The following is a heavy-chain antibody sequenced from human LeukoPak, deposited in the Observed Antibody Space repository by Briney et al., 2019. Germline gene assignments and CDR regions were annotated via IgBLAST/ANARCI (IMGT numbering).Heavy chain of an antibody. D-gene: IGHD3-10*01. CDR3: AKDKGSSEIYAFDI. Sequence: PGRSLRLSCAASGFTFSSYGMHWVRQAPGKGLEWVAVISYDGSNKYYADSVKGRFTISRDNSKNTLYLQMNSLRAEDTAVYYCAKDKGSSEIYAFDIWGQGTMVTVSS. J-gene: IGHJ3*02. CDR1: GFTFSSYG. CDR2: ISYDGSNK. V-gene: IGHV3-30*18.